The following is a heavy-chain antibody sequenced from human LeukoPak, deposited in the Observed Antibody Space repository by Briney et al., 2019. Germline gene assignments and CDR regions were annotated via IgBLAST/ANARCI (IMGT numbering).Heavy chain of an antibody. CDR2: IRNKVYGGTS. CDR3: SRATATSRYSYYGMDV. CDR1: GFNFGDYA. D-gene: IGHD2-2*01. Sequence: GRSLRLSCAASGFNFGDYAMSWVRQAPGEGLEWVGLIRNKVYGGTSEYAASVKGRFSISRGDSESIAYLHMNSLTTDDSAVYYCSRATATSRYSYYGMDVWGQGTTVTVSS. J-gene: IGHJ6*02. V-gene: IGHV3-49*04.